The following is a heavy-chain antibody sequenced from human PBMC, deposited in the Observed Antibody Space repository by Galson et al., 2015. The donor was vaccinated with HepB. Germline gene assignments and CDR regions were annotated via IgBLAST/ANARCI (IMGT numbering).Heavy chain of an antibody. V-gene: IGHV3-30-3*01. D-gene: IGHD2-2*01. CDR3: ARDPDSVGRHQLLGASSFDY. CDR1: GFTFSSYA. CDR2: ISYDGSNK. J-gene: IGHJ4*02. Sequence: SLRLSCAASGFTFSSYAMHWVRQAPGKGLEWVAVISYDGSNKYYADSVKGRFTISRDNSKNTLYLQMNSLRAEDTAVYYCARDPDSVGRHQLLGASSFDYWGQGTLVTVSS.